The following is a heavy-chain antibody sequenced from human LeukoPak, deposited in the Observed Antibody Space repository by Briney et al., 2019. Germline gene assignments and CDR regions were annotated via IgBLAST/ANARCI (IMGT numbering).Heavy chain of an antibody. V-gene: IGHV1-8*01. D-gene: IGHD3-16*01. J-gene: IGHJ5*02. Sequence: GASVKVSCKASGYTFTSYDINWVRQATGQGLEWVGWMNPNSGNTGYAQKFQGRVTMTRNTSISTAYMELSSLRSEDTAVYYCARRRGRTALYNWFDPWGQGTLVTVSS. CDR3: ARRRGRTALYNWFDP. CDR1: GYTFTSYD. CDR2: MNPNSGNT.